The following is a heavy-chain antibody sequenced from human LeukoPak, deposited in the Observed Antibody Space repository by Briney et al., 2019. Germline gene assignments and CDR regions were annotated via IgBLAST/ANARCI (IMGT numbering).Heavy chain of an antibody. Sequence: GGSLRLSCAVSGFTVRSNYMSWVRQAPGKGLEWVANIKQDGSEKYYVDSVKGRFTISRDNAKNSLYLQMNSLRAEDTAVYYCARGLGDSYCGGDCYLRWGQGTLVTVSS. CDR1: GFTVRSNY. J-gene: IGHJ4*02. D-gene: IGHD2-21*01. CDR2: IKQDGSEK. CDR3: ARGLGDSYCGGDCYLR. V-gene: IGHV3-7*01.